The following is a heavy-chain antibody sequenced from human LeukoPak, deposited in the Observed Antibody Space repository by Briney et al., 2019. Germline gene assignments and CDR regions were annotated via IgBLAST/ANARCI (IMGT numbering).Heavy chain of an antibody. CDR1: GSTFTTYY. CDR3: ARGSRYCSGGSGYSGWFDP. V-gene: IGHV1-46*01. D-gene: IGHD2-15*01. Sequence: ASVKLSCSASGSTFTTYYMHCVPQAPGQGLEWMGIINPSVGSTNYAQKFQGRVTMNRDTSTSTVYMELSSLRSEDTAVYYCARGSRYCSGGSGYSGWFDPWGQGTLVTVSS. J-gene: IGHJ5*02. CDR2: INPSVGST.